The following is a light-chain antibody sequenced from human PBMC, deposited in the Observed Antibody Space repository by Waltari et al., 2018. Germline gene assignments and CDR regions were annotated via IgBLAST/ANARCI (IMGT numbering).Light chain of an antibody. CDR1: QSVNIN. CDR3: QQYSNWPPWT. V-gene: IGKV3-15*01. Sequence: EILMTQSPATLSLSPGERATLPFRASQSVNINLAWYQQKPGQGPRLLIYGASTRATASPARCSGSGSETEFTLTISSLQSEDFAVDYCQQYSNWPPWTFGQGTKVEIK. J-gene: IGKJ1*01. CDR2: GAS.